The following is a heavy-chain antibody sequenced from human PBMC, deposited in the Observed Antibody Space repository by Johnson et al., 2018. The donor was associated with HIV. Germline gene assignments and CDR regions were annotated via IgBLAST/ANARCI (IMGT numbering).Heavy chain of an antibody. V-gene: IGHV3-15*01. CDR1: GFTFSNAW. CDR2: IKSKTDGGTT. Sequence: VQLVESGGGVVQPGGSLRLSCAASGFTFSNAWMSWVRQAPGKGLEWVGRIKSKTDGGTTDYAAPVKGRFTISRDDSKNTLYLQMNSLKTEDTAVYYCQKGGACSYGWGDDAFDIWGQGTMVTVSS. D-gene: IGHD5-18*01. J-gene: IGHJ3*02. CDR3: QKGGACSYGWGDDAFDI.